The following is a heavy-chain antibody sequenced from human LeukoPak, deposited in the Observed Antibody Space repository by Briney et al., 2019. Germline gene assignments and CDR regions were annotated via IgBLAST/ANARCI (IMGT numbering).Heavy chain of an antibody. CDR2: IGGSGGST. D-gene: IGHD1-7*01. J-gene: IGHJ4*02. V-gene: IGHV3-23*01. CDR1: GFTFSSYA. CDR3: AKKKRELRGFDY. Sequence: GGSLRLSCAASGFTFSSYAMSWVRQAPGKGLEWVSVIGGSGGSTYYADSVKGRFTISRDNSKNTLYLQMSSLRAEDTAVYYCAKKKRELRGFDYWGQGTLVTVSS.